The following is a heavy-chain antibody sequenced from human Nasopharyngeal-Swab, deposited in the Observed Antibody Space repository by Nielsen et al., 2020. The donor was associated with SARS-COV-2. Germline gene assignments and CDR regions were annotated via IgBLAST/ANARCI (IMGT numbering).Heavy chain of an antibody. J-gene: IGHJ6*02. CDR3: AKDNYYYYGMDV. CDR2: ISGSGGST. Sequence: GESLKISCAASGFTFSSHAMSWVRQAPGKGLEWVSAISGSGGSTYYADSVKGRFTISRDNSKNTLYLQMNSLRAEDTAVYYCAKDNYYYYGMDVWGQGTTVTVSS. V-gene: IGHV3-23*01. CDR1: GFTFSSHA.